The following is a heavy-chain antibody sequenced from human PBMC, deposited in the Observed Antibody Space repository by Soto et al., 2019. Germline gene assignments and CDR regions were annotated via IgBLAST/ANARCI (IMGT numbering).Heavy chain of an antibody. J-gene: IGHJ4*02. CDR1: GFTFSSYA. CDR3: AKVGGYYDFWSGYYRGFDY. Sequence: EVQLLESGGGLVQPGGSLRLSCAASGFTFSSYAMSWVRQAPGKGLEWVSAISGSGGSTYYADSVKGRFTISRDNSKNTLYLQMNRLRAEDTAVYYCAKVGGYYDFWSGYYRGFDYWGQGTLVTVSS. V-gene: IGHV3-23*01. CDR2: ISGSGGST. D-gene: IGHD3-3*01.